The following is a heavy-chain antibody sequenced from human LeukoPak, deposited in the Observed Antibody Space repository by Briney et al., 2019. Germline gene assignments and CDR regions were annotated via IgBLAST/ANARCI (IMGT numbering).Heavy chain of an antibody. Sequence: GGSLRLSCAASGFTFNNYWLSWVRQGPGKGLEWVAHIKEDTSQKYYVGSVEGRFIISRDNARNSLYLQMNSLRGEDTAVYFCARQVSREGHFDYWGQGALVTVSS. J-gene: IGHJ4*02. V-gene: IGHV3-7*01. CDR2: IKEDTSQK. D-gene: IGHD1-26*01. CDR3: ARQVSREGHFDY. CDR1: GFTFNNYW.